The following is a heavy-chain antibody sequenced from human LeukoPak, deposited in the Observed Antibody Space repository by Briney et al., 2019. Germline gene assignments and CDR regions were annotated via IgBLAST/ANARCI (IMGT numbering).Heavy chain of an antibody. D-gene: IGHD4-17*01. J-gene: IGHJ4*02. CDR2: IWYDGSNK. CDR3: ARGEGDYGDSCYFDY. V-gene: IGHV3-33*01. Sequence: GRSLRLSCAASGFTFSSYGMHWVRQAPGKGLEWVAVIWYDGSNKYYADSVKGRFTISRDNSKNTLYLQMNSLRAEDTAVYYCARGEGDYGDSCYFDYWGQGTLVTVSS. CDR1: GFTFSSYG.